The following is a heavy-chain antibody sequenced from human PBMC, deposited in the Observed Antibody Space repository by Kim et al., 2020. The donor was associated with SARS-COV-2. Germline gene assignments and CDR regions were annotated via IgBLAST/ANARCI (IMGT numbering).Heavy chain of an antibody. Sequence: GGSLRLSCAASGFTVSSNYMSWVRQAPGKGLEWVSVIYSGGSTYYADSVKGRFTISRHNSKNTLYLQMNSLRAEDTAVYYCAYDSSGYYRTFDYWGQGTLVTVSS. CDR2: IYSGGST. V-gene: IGHV3-53*04. D-gene: IGHD3-22*01. CDR1: GFTVSSNY. J-gene: IGHJ4*02. CDR3: AYDSSGYYRTFDY.